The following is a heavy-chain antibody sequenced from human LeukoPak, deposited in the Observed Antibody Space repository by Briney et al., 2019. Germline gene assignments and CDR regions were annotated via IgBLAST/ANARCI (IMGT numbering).Heavy chain of an antibody. Sequence: SVKVSCKASGGTFSSYTISWVRQAPGQGLEWMGRIIPILGIANYAQKFQGRVTITADKSTSTAYMELSSLRSEDTAVYYCARGYVGGNSRDAFDIWGQGTMVTVSS. J-gene: IGHJ3*02. V-gene: IGHV1-69*02. CDR2: IIPILGIA. CDR3: ARGYVGGNSRDAFDI. CDR1: GGTFSSYT. D-gene: IGHD4-23*01.